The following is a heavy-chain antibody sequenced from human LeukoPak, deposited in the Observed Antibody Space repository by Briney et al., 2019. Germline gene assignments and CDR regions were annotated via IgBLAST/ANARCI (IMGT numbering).Heavy chain of an antibody. V-gene: IGHV1-2*02. CDR2: INPNSGGT. CDR3: AREVGSSATPFDY. Sequence: GASVKVSFKASGYTFTGYYMHWVRQAPGQGLEWMGWINPNSGGTNYAQKFQGRVTMTRDTSISTAYMELSRLRSDDTAVYYCAREVGSSATPFDYWGQGTLVTVSS. J-gene: IGHJ4*02. D-gene: IGHD6-19*01. CDR1: GYTFTGYY.